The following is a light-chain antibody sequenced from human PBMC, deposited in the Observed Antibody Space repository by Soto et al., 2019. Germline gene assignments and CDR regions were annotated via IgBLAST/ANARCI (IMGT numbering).Light chain of an antibody. CDR2: DAS. Sequence: EIVLTQSPATLFLSPGERATLSCRASQSVSRYLAWYQQKPGQAPRLLIYDASNRATGIPARFSGSGSATDFTLTISSLEPEDFAVYYCQQRSNWPPYTFGQGTKLEIK. J-gene: IGKJ2*01. CDR1: QSVSRY. CDR3: QQRSNWPPYT. V-gene: IGKV3-11*01.